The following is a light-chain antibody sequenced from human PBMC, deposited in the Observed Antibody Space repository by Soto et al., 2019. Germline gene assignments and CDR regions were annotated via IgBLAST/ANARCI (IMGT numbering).Light chain of an antibody. V-gene: IGKV1-5*03. CDR3: QQYHSFST. Sequence: DIQMTQSPSTLSASVEDRVTITCRASQSLDSWLAWYQQKPGKPPKLLIYKTSILEFGVPSRFSGSGSGTLLTLTISSLQPDDFATYYCQQYHSFSTFGQGTKVEIK. CDR2: KTS. CDR1: QSLDSW. J-gene: IGKJ1*01.